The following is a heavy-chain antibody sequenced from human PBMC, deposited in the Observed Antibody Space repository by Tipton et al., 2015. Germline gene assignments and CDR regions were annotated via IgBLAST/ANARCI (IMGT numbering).Heavy chain of an antibody. CDR2: ISHSGNT. D-gene: IGHD3-9*01. J-gene: IGHJ4*02. CDR1: GASISSPNSF. V-gene: IGHV4-39*07. Sequence: LRLSCTVSGASISSPNSFWGWIRQSPGKGLEWIGSISHSGNTYYNPSLKSRVTMSRDTSKNQFSLKLTSVTAADTAVYYCACQDYDSLTRDYQTVDYWGQGTLVTVSS. CDR3: ACQDYDSLTRDYQTVDY.